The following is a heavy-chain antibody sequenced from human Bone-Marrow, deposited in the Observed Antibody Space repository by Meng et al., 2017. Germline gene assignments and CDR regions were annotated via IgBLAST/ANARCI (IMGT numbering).Heavy chain of an antibody. CDR3: ARVATRRYYDSSGYYDY. CDR2: IYHSGST. D-gene: IGHD3-22*01. J-gene: IGHJ4*02. V-gene: IGHV4-4*02. Sequence: SETLSLTCAVSGGSISSSNWWSWVRQPPGKGLEWIGEIYHSGSTNYNPSLKSRVTISVDKSKNQFSLKLSSVTAADTAVYYCARVATRRYYDSSGYYDYWGQGTLVTVSS. CDR1: GGSISSSNW.